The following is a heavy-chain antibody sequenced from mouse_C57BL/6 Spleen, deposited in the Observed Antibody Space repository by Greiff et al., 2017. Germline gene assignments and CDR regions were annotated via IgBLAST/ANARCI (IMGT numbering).Heavy chain of an antibody. CDR1: GYSFTGYF. V-gene: IGHV1-20*01. CDR2: INPYNGDT. Sequence: EVQLQQSGPELVKPGDSVKISCKASGYSFTGYFMNWVMQSHGKSLEWIGRINPYNGDTFYNQKFKGKATLTVDKSSSTAHMELRSLTSEDSAVYYCAKGHYYGSSPYWYFDVWGTGTTVTVSS. J-gene: IGHJ1*03. CDR3: AKGHYYGSSPYWYFDV. D-gene: IGHD1-1*01.